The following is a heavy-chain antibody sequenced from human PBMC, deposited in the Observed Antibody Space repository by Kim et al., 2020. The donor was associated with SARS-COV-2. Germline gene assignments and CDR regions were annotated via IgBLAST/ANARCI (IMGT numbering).Heavy chain of an antibody. D-gene: IGHD5-18*01. J-gene: IGHJ4*02. CDR2: IRSKAYGGTT. Sequence: GGSLRLSCTASGFTFGDYAMSWVRQAPGKGLEWVGFIRSKAYGGTTEYAASVKGRFTISRDDSKSIAYLQMNSLKTEDTAVYYCTRARYSYGIDYWGQGTLVTVSS. CDR3: TRARYSYGIDY. CDR1: GFTFGDYA. V-gene: IGHV3-49*04.